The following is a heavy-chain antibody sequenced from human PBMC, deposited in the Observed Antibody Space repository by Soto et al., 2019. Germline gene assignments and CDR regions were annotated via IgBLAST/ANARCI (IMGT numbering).Heavy chain of an antibody. V-gene: IGHV4-39*01. D-gene: IGHD3-22*01. CDR3: ARSDPPSSSLPPCYYYNGMDV. Sequence: QLQLQESGPGLVKPSDTLSLTCTVSGVSIRSSSYYWGWIRQPPGKGLEWIGSIYYSGSTYYNQSLKKRVTISVDTSKNQFSLELRYVAAADTAVYYCARSDPPSSSLPPCYYYNGMDVWGQGTTVIVSS. J-gene: IGHJ6*02. CDR2: IYYSGST. CDR1: GVSIRSSSYY.